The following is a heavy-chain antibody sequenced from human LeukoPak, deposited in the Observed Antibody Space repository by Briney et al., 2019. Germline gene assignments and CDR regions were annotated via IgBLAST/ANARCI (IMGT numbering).Heavy chain of an antibody. Sequence: PGGSLRLSCAASGFTFSDWYMSWIRQAPGKGLEWVSAISGSGGSTYYADSVKGRFTISRDNSKNTMYLQMNSLRAEDTAVYYCAKDQPRAYFDSWGQGTLVTVSS. J-gene: IGHJ4*02. CDR3: AKDQPRAYFDS. CDR1: GFTFSDWY. V-gene: IGHV3-23*01. CDR2: ISGSGGST. D-gene: IGHD2-2*01.